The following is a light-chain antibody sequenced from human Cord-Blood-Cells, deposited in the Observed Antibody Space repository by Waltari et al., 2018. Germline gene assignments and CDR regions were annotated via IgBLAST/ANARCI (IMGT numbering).Light chain of an antibody. CDR3: QRYNSLYT. J-gene: IGKJ2*01. CDR1: QSISDW. Sequence: DIQMTQSPSTLSASVGDSVTITCLASQSISDWLAWYQQKPGKAPKLLIYKASSLERGVPSRFSGSGSGTEFTLTISSLQPDDFATYYCQRYNSLYTFGQGTKLEIK. CDR2: KAS. V-gene: IGKV1-5*03.